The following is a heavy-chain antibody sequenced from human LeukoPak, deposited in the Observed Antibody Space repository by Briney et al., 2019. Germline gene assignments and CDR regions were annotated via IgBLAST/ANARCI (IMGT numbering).Heavy chain of an antibody. Sequence: GGSLRLSCAASGFTSSTYAMSWVRQAPGEGLEWVSAISPSGDVTFHADSVRGRFTISRDNSKNTLYLQMNSLRAEDTAVHYCAKEPHSGVVTSFDYWGQGTLVPVSS. CDR2: ISPSGDVT. D-gene: IGHD3-3*01. CDR3: AKEPHSGVVTSFDY. J-gene: IGHJ4*02. V-gene: IGHV3-23*01. CDR1: GFTSSTYA.